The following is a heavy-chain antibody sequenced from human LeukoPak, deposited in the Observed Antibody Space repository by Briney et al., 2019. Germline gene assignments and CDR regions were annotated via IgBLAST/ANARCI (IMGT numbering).Heavy chain of an antibody. Sequence: GGSLRLSCAASGFTFSSYGMHWVRQTPGKGLEWVTFIRYDGSMKYYAVSVKGRFTISRDNSKNTLSLQMNSLRAEDTAIYYCAKDNRYVSTWYPPGTHYYYYMDVWGKGTTVTVAS. D-gene: IGHD6-13*01. CDR3: AKDNRYVSTWYPPGTHYYYYMDV. CDR2: IRYDGSMK. J-gene: IGHJ6*03. CDR1: GFTFSSYG. V-gene: IGHV3-30*02.